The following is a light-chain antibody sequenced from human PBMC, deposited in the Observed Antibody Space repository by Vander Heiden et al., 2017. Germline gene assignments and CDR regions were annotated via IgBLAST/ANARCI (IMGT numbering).Light chain of an antibody. V-gene: IGKV3-11*01. Sequence: ELALTQSPATLSLSPGERATLSCRASQTVSSYLAWYQQKPGQAPRLLIYDASNRATGIPARFSGSGSGTDFTLTISSLEPEDFAVYYCQQRSNWLTFGGGTKVEIK. J-gene: IGKJ4*01. CDR2: DAS. CDR3: QQRSNWLT. CDR1: QTVSSY.